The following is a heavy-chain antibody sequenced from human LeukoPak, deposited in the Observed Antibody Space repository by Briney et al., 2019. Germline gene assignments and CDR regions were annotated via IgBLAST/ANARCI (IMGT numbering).Heavy chain of an antibody. CDR1: GGSISSYY. CDR3: ARSPYCSSTSCYYYYYMDV. J-gene: IGHJ6*03. V-gene: IGHV4-4*07. Sequence: PSETLSLTCTVSGGSISSYYWSWIRQPAGKGLEWIRRIYTSGSTNYNPSLKSRVTMSVDTSKNQFSLKLSSVTAADTAVYYCARSPYCSSTSCYYYYYMDVWGKGTTVTVSS. CDR2: IYTSGST. D-gene: IGHD2-2*01.